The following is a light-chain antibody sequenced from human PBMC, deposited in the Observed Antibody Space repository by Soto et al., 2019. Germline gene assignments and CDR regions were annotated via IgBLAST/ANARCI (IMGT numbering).Light chain of an antibody. CDR3: ASRDDSLSGHV. CDR1: SSNIGTYN. Sequence: QSVLTQPPSASGTPGQRVTISCSGGSSNIGTYNVKWFQQLPGTAPKLLINSNNQRPPGVPDRFSGSKSGTSASLAITGVQSEDEADYYCASRDDSLSGHVFGTGTKVTVL. V-gene: IGLV1-44*01. J-gene: IGLJ1*01. CDR2: SNN.